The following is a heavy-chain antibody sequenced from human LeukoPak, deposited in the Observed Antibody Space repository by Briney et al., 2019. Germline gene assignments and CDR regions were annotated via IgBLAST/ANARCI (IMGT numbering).Heavy chain of an antibody. V-gene: IGHV1-69*02. D-gene: IGHD3-22*01. CDR1: GGTFSSYT. CDR2: IIPILGIA. Sequence: SVKVSCKASGGTFSSYTISWVRQAPGQGLEWMGRIIPILGIANYAQKFQGRVTITADKSTSTAYMELSSLRSEDTAVYYCARGSKYYHDSSGDSPVDYWGQGTLVTVSS. CDR3: ARGSKYYHDSSGDSPVDY. J-gene: IGHJ4*02.